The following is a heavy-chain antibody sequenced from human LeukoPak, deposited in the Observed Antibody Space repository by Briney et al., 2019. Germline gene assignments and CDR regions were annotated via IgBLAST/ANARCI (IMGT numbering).Heavy chain of an antibody. D-gene: IGHD3-16*01. J-gene: IGHJ6*03. Sequence: GGSLRLSCAASGFTFSSYAMHWVRQAPGKGLEWVAVISYDGSNKYYADSVKGRFTISRDNSKNTLYLQMNSLRAEDTAVYYCAREWGSYYYYYMDVWGKGTTVTVSS. CDR3: AREWGSYYYYYMDV. V-gene: IGHV3-30*01. CDR1: GFTFSSYA. CDR2: ISYDGSNK.